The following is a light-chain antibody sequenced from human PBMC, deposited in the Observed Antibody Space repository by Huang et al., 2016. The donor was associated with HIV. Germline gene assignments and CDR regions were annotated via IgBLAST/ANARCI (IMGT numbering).Light chain of an antibody. CDR3: QQYNNYPWT. CDR1: QSISDY. CDR2: KAS. V-gene: IGKV1-5*03. J-gene: IGKJ1*01. Sequence: DIQMTQSPSTLSASVGDRVTITCRASQSISDYLAWYQQKPGEAPNILIYKASSLESGVPPRFSGSGSGTEFTLTISSLQADDVATYYCQQYNNYPWTFGQGTLVEIK.